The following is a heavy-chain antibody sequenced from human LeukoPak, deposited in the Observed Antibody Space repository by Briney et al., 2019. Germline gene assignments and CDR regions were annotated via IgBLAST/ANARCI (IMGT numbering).Heavy chain of an antibody. Sequence: GGSLRLSCAASGFTFSTYGMHWVRQAPGKGLEWVAVIWYDGSNKYYADSVKGRFTISRDNSKNTLYLQMNSLRAEDTAVYYCAKGPHTQDFYDTSGYYYDCWIQGSLVTVSS. CDR2: IWYDGSNK. CDR3: AKGPHTQDFYDTSGYYYDC. J-gene: IGHJ4*02. D-gene: IGHD3-22*01. V-gene: IGHV3-33*06. CDR1: GFTFSTYG.